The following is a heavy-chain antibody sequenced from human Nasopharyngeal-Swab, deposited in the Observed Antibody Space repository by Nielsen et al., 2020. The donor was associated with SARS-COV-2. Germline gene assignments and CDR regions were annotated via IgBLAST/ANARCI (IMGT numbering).Heavy chain of an antibody. Sequence: GESLKISCAASGFTFSDSAIHWVRQASGKGLEWVGRIRSKGNTYATAYAASVKGRFIIFRDDPTNTAYLQMNSLKTEDTAVYYCTRCGGGCYSGRDCWGQGTLVTVSS. CDR2: IRSKGNTYAT. J-gene: IGHJ4*02. V-gene: IGHV3-73*01. CDR1: GFTFSDSA. CDR3: TRCGGGCYSGRDC. D-gene: IGHD2-15*01.